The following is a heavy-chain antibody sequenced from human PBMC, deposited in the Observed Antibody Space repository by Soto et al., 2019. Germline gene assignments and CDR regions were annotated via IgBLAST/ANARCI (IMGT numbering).Heavy chain of an antibody. CDR2: IWYDGSNK. Sequence: QVQLVESGGGVVQPGRSLRLSCAASGFTFSSYGMHWVRQAPGKGLEWVAVIWYDGSNKYYADSVKGRFTISRDNSKIALDLQMNGLRAEDTAVYYCASYDILTGDYYGMDVWGQGTTVTVSS. V-gene: IGHV3-33*01. CDR3: ASYDILTGDYYGMDV. D-gene: IGHD3-9*01. J-gene: IGHJ6*02. CDR1: GFTFSSYG.